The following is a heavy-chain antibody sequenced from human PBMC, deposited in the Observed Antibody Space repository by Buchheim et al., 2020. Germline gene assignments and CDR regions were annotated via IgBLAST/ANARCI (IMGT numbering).Heavy chain of an antibody. CDR2: IYHDGAT. V-gene: IGHV4-4*02. CDR3: LREYSKSSGVRLDV. J-gene: IGHJ3*01. Sequence: QVQLQESGPGLVLPSGTLSLTCGVSGDSINDRNWWSWVRQSPQKGLEWIAEIYHDGATHYNPSLRGRVTIPVDKSNNQFSLKLKSVTAADTAIYYCLREYSKSSGVRLDVWGQG. CDR1: GDSINDRNW. D-gene: IGHD6-6*01.